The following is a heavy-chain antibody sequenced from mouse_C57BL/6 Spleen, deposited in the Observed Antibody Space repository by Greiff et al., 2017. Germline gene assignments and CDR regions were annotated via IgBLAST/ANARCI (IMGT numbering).Heavy chain of an antibody. Sequence: VQLQQSGPELVKPGASVKISCKASGYSFTGYYMNWVKQSPEKSLEWIGEINPSTGGTTYNQKFKAKATLTVDKSSSTAYMQLKSLTSEDSAVYYCARNSAVVARGYFDYWGQGTTLTVSS. CDR3: ARNSAVVARGYFDY. D-gene: IGHD1-1*01. CDR2: INPSTGGT. V-gene: IGHV1-42*01. J-gene: IGHJ2*01. CDR1: GYSFTGYY.